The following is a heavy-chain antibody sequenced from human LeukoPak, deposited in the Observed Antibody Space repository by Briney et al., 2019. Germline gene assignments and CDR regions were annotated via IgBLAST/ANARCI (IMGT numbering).Heavy chain of an antibody. V-gene: IGHV3-30-3*01. J-gene: IGHJ4*02. D-gene: IGHD2-15*01. CDR3: VFCSGGNCYYAVRGWTY. CDR1: GFTFSSYV. CDR2: ISYEGSNQ. Sequence: GGSLRLSCAASGFTFSSYVMHWVRQAPGKGLEWVAVISYEGSNQYYADSVKGRFTISRDNSKNTVQLEMNSLRVEDTAVYYCVFCSGGNCYYAVRGWTYWGQGTLVTVSS.